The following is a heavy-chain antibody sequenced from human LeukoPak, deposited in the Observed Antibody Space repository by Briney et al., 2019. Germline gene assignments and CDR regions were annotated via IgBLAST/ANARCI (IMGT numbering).Heavy chain of an antibody. CDR3: GGGGGGYCSSTSCQIDY. V-gene: IGHV4-31*03. CDR2: IYYSGST. Sequence: PSETLSLTCTVSGGSISSGGYYWSWIRQHPGKGLEWIGYIYYSGSTYYNPSLKSRVTISVDTSKNQFSLKLSSVTAADTAGYYWGGGGGGYCSSTSCQIDYWGQGTLVTVSS. D-gene: IGHD2-2*01. J-gene: IGHJ4*02. CDR1: GGSISSGGYY.